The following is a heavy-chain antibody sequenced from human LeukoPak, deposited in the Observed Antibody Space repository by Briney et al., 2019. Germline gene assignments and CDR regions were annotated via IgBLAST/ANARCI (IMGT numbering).Heavy chain of an antibody. CDR1: GFTFDDYA. J-gene: IGHJ4*02. CDR2: ISWNSGSI. D-gene: IGHD6-13*01. V-gene: IGHV3-9*01. Sequence: GGSLRLSCAASGFTFDDYAMHWVRQAPGKGLEWVSGISWNSGSIGYADSVKGRFTISRDNAKNSLYLQMNSLRAEDTAVYYCARDPQQQLVRGEGYWGQGTLVTVSS. CDR3: ARDPQQQLVRGEGY.